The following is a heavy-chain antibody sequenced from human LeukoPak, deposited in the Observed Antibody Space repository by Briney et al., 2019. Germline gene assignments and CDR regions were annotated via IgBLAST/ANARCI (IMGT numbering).Heavy chain of an antibody. CDR3: ATLRGSSSAVFDY. J-gene: IGHJ4*02. CDR1: SGSINSDY. CDR2: THYSGAT. V-gene: IGHV4-59*08. Sequence: PSETLSLTCTVSSGSINSDYWSWIRQHPGKGLEWIGYTHYSGATNYSPSLNSRVTISIDTSKNQFSLNLRSVTAADTAVYYCATLRGSSSAVFDYWGQGTLVTVSS. D-gene: IGHD2-2*01.